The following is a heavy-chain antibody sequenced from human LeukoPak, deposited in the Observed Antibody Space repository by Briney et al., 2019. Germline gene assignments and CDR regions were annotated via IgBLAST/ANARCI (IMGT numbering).Heavy chain of an antibody. D-gene: IGHD3-22*01. J-gene: IGHJ3*02. Sequence: GGSLSLSCTASVLTLSSNYMSGVRQAPGKGLEWVSVIYSGGNTYFADSVKGRFTISRHNSKNTLYLQMNSLRAEDTAVYYCARRPHVTYYYDSSGYYADAFDIWGQGTMVTVSS. CDR1: VLTLSSNY. CDR3: ARRPHVTYYYDSSGYYADAFDI. V-gene: IGHV3-53*04. CDR2: IYSGGNT.